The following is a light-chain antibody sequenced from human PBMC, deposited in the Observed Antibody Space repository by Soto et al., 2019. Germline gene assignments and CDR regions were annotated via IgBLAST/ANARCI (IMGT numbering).Light chain of an antibody. V-gene: IGKV1-8*01. J-gene: IGKJ1*01. CDR1: QGISSY. CDR2: AAS. CDR3: QKYNSAPQT. Sequence: AIRMTQSPSSLSASTGDRVTITCRASQGISSYLAWYQQKPGKAPKLLIYAASTLQSGVPSRFSGSGSGTDFTLTISCLQSEDFATYYCQKYNSAPQTFGQGTKV.